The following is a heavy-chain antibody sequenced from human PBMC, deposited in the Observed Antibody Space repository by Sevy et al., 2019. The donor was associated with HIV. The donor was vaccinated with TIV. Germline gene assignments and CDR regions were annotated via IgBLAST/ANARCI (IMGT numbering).Heavy chain of an antibody. V-gene: IGHV4-39*01. Sequence: SETLSLTCTVSGGSISSSSYYWGWIRQPPGKGLEWIGSIYYSGSTYYNPSLKSRVTISVDTSKNQFSLKLSSVTAADTAVYYCARLSVRFLEWLLNWFDPWGQGTLVTVSS. CDR2: IYYSGST. CDR1: GGSISSSSYY. J-gene: IGHJ5*02. D-gene: IGHD3-3*01. CDR3: ARLSVRFLEWLLNWFDP.